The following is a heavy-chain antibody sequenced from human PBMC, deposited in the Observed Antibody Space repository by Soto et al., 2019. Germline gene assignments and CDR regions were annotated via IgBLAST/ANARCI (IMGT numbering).Heavy chain of an antibody. CDR2: ISGSGGSA. Sequence: QPGGSLRLSCAASGFTFSNYAMTWVRQGPGKGLEWVSAISGSGGSAYYADSVKGRFTISRDNSKNTLYLQMNSLRADDSGVYYCAKAPHSAVLVPVDIGLDPWGPGTLVTVSS. CDR3: AKAPHSAVLVPVDIGLDP. CDR1: GFTFSNYA. D-gene: IGHD2-15*01. V-gene: IGHV3-23*01. J-gene: IGHJ5*02.